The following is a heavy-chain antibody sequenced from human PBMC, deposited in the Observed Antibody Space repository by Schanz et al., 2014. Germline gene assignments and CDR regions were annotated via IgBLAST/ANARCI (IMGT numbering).Heavy chain of an antibody. V-gene: IGHV3-33*01. CDR2: IWYDGSNK. CDR3: ARDSGPYYDKSMDV. Sequence: QVQLVESGGGVVQPGRSLRLPCAASGFIFSSYGLHWVRQAPGKGLEWVAFIWYDGSNKYYADSVKGRFTISRDSPKNTLYLQMNSLRAEDTALYYCARDSGPYYDKSMDVWGQGTTVAVSS. D-gene: IGHD3-9*01. J-gene: IGHJ6*02. CDR1: GFIFSSYG.